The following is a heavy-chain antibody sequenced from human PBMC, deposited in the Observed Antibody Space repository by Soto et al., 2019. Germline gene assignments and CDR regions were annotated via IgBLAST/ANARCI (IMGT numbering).Heavy chain of an antibody. CDR3: ARGTTEVTAGYY. J-gene: IGHJ4*02. CDR2: IYTGGTT. Sequence: EVQLVESGGGLIQPGGSLRLSCAASGFAVSSSYMSWVRQAPGKGLEWVSVIYTGGTTYYADSVKGRFTISRDNSKNTLYLQMKSLRAEDTAVYYCARGTTEVTAGYYWGQGTLVTVSS. CDR1: GFAVSSSY. V-gene: IGHV3-53*01. D-gene: IGHD4-17*01.